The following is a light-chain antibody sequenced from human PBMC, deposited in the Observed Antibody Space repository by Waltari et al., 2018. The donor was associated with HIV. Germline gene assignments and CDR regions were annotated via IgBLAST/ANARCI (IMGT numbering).Light chain of an antibody. Sequence: QSALTQPRSVSGSPGQSVTISCTGTSSDVGDSTYVSWYRQNPGKVPQLMIYDVSKRPSGVPDRCSGARSGNTASLTISGLQAEDEADYFCCSYAGNYSYVFGSGSRVTVL. CDR3: CSYAGNYSYV. CDR1: SSDVGDSTY. J-gene: IGLJ1*01. CDR2: DVS. V-gene: IGLV2-11*01.